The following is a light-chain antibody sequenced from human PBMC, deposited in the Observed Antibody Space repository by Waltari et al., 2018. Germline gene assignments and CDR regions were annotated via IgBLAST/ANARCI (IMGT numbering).Light chain of an antibody. CDR2: KAS. J-gene: IGKJ1*01. CDR3: QQYDNYWT. CDR1: RSITNW. Sequence: CRASRSITNWFAWYQQKPGKAPKLLIYKASNIESGVPSRFSGSGSGTDVTLTISSLQPDDFATYYCQQYDNYWTFGQGTKVEIK. V-gene: IGKV1-5*03.